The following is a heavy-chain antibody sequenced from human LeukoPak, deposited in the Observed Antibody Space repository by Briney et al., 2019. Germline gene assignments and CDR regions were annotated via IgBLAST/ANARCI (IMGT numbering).Heavy chain of an antibody. D-gene: IGHD5-12*01. CDR2: IRYDGSNK. CDR1: GFTFSSYG. J-gene: IGHJ6*03. CDR3: AKGGGYEAQYYYYLAV. Sequence: GGSLRLSCAASGFTFSSYGMHWVRQARGKGRGGVAFIRYDGSNKYDAASVKGRFTISRGNSKNTLYLQMKSLRAEDTAVYYCAKGGGYEAQYYYYLAVWGKGTTVTISS. V-gene: IGHV3-30*02.